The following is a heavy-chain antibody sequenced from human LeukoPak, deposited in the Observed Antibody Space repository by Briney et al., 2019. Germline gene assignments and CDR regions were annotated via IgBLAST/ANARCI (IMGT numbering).Heavy chain of an antibody. Sequence: ASVKVSCKASGYTFTGYYMHWVRQAPGQGLEWMGWISGYNGNTNYAQNLQGRVTMTTDTSTTTVYMELSSLRSEDTAVYYCARPRFPYYRLSGPDYYYMDVWGKGTTVTVSS. V-gene: IGHV1-18*04. CDR3: ARPRFPYYRLSGPDYYYMDV. D-gene: IGHD2-21*01. J-gene: IGHJ6*03. CDR2: ISGYNGNT. CDR1: GYTFTGYY.